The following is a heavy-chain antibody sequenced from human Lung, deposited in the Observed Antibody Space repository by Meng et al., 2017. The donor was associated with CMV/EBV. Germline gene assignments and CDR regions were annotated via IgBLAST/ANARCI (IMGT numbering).Heavy chain of an antibody. D-gene: IGHD1-26*01. CDR1: GYTFTNYG. V-gene: IGHV1-18*01. CDR2: INAYNGDT. Sequence: QVQLVVSGAEVRKLGDSVKVSCKASGYTFTNYGITWVRQAPGQGLDWMGWINAYNGDTNYAQTLQGRVTMTTDTSTSTAYMELRSLRSDDTAVYYCARVEVGITSGDYWGQGTLVTVSS. CDR3: ARVEVGITSGDY. J-gene: IGHJ4*02.